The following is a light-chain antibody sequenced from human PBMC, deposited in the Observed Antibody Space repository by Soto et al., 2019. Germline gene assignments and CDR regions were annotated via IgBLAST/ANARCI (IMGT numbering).Light chain of an antibody. Sequence: DIQMTQSPSTLSASVGGRVTITCRASQSVGTWVAWYQQKPGKAPKLLIYGASNLESGVPSRFSGSGSGTEFTLTISSLQPEDFATYYCLQYWDYSWTFGQGTKVDIK. CDR1: QSVGTW. CDR2: GAS. CDR3: LQYWDYSWT. V-gene: IGKV1-5*01. J-gene: IGKJ1*01.